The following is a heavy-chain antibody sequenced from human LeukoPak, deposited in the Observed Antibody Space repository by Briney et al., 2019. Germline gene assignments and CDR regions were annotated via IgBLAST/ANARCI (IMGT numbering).Heavy chain of an antibody. CDR3: ARGRVYFDWLSYYYFDY. J-gene: IGHJ4*02. Sequence: PSETLSLTYAVYGGSFSGYYWSWIRQPPGKGLEWIGEINHSGSTNYNPSLKSRVTISVDTSKNQFSLKLSSVTAADTAVYYCARGRVYFDWLSYYYFDYWGQGTLVTVSS. V-gene: IGHV4-34*01. D-gene: IGHD3-9*01. CDR2: INHSGST. CDR1: GGSFSGYY.